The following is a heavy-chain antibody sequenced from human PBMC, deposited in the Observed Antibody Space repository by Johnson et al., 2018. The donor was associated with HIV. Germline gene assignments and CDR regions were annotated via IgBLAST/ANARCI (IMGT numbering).Heavy chain of an antibody. CDR1: GITFIDYA. CDR2: ISGGEDDT. CDR3: ARKGDAFDI. Sequence: VQLVESGGGVVQPGGSLRLSCAASGITFIDYAMIWVRQAPGKGLEWVSFISGGEDDTYYADSVKGRFTISRDNSKTTLYLQMNSLRDEDTAVYYCARKGDAFDIWGQGTKVTVSS. V-gene: IGHV3-23*04. J-gene: IGHJ3*02.